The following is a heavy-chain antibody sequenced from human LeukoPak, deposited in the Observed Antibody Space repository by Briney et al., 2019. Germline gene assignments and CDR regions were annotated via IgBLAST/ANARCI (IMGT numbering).Heavy chain of an antibody. CDR2: IIEDGSKK. Sequence: GGSLRLSCTASGFIFSNYYMGWVRQAPGRGLEWVANIIEDGSKKYYVDSVEGRFTISRDNAKNSVYLQMNSLRAEDTGLYYCARRRYGTGMDVWGQGTTVTVSS. J-gene: IGHJ6*02. D-gene: IGHD3-10*01. CDR1: GFIFSNYY. CDR3: ARRRYGTGMDV. V-gene: IGHV3-7*01.